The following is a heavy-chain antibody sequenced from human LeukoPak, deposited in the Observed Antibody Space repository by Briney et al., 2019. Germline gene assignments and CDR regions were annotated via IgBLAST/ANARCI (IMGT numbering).Heavy chain of an antibody. CDR2: ISYDGNTK. CDR1: GFTFTHYG. Sequence: GGSLRLSCVASGFTFTHYGFHWVRQAPGKALEWVSFISYDGNTKYGDSVKGRFTISRDNSKNTLYLQMNSLRAEDTAVYYCAKALRYEGWFDPWGQGTLVTVSS. CDR3: AKALRYEGWFDP. J-gene: IGHJ5*02. D-gene: IGHD1-1*01. V-gene: IGHV3-30*18.